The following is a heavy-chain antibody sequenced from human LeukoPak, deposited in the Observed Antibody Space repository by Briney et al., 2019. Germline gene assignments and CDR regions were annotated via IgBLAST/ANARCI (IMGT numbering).Heavy chain of an antibody. V-gene: IGHV1-2*02. D-gene: IGHD6-13*01. CDR1: GYTFTGYY. Sequence: ASVKVSCKASGYTFTGYYMHWVRQAPGQGLEWMGWINPNSGGTKYAQKFQGRVTMTRDTSITTAYMELSRLSSDDTAVYYCARVRAPSIEAAAHDYWGQGTQVTVSS. CDR3: ARVRAPSIEAAAHDY. J-gene: IGHJ4*02. CDR2: INPNSGGT.